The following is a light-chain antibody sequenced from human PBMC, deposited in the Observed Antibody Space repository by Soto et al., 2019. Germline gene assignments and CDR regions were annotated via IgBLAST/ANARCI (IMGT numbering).Light chain of an antibody. J-gene: IGLJ2*01. CDR2: DNN. CDR1: SSNIGNNY. CDR3: GTWDSRLSVVV. Sequence: QSVLTQPPSVSAAPGQKVTISCSGSSSNIGNNYVSWYQQLPGTAPKLLIYDNNKRPSGIPDRFSGSKSGTSATLGITGIQTGDEADYYCGTWDSRLSVVVFGGGTKLPVL. V-gene: IGLV1-51*01.